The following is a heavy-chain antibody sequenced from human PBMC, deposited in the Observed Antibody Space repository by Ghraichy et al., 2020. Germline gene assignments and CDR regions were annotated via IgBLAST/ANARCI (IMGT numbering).Heavy chain of an antibody. CDR3: SRAPSGGTAAGARYYYYMDV. CDR1: GGSISNYY. CDR2: IYYSGST. J-gene: IGHJ6*03. D-gene: IGHD6-13*01. V-gene: IGHV4-59*01. Sequence: SETLSLTCTVYGGSISNYYWSWIRQPPGKGLEWIGYIYYSGSTNYNPSLKSRVTISVDTSKNQFSLKLSSVTAADTAVYYLSRAPSGGTAAGARYYYYMDVWGKGTTVTVSS.